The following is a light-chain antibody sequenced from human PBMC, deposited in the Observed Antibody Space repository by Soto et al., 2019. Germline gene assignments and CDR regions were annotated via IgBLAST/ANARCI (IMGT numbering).Light chain of an antibody. Sequence: DIVMTQSPVSLPVTPGEPASISCRSSQSLLHSNGYNYLDWYLQKPGQSPQLLIYLGSNRASGVPGRFSASASGTDFTLTISRVEAEDVGVYYCMGALQTLGVTFGGGTKVEIK. CDR3: MGALQTLGVT. J-gene: IGKJ4*01. CDR2: LGS. V-gene: IGKV2-28*01. CDR1: QSLLHSNGYNY.